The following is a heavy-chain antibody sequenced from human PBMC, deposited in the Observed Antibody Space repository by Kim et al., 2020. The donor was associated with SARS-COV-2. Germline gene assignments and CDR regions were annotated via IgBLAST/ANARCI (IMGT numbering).Heavy chain of an antibody. D-gene: IGHD3-22*01. CDR2: TT. J-gene: IGHJ4*02. CDR3: AIGMMVLTL. Sequence: TTYYADSVKGRITMSRDNSKNTVYLQMNSRRAEDTAVYYCAIGMMVLTLGGQGTLVTVSS. V-gene: IGHV3-23*01.